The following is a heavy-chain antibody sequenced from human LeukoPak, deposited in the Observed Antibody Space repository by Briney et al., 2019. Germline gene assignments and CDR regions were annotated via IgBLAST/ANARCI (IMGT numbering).Heavy chain of an antibody. CDR2: INTDGSSI. V-gene: IGHV3-74*03. CDR3: VRDSSVTRMDV. J-gene: IGHJ6*04. Sequence: PGGSLRLSYAASGFTFNTWMHWVRQAPGKGLVWVSRINTDGSSITYADSVKGRFSVSRDDAKNTLYLQMYSLRAEDTAVYYCVRDSSVTRMDVWGKGTTVTVSS. CDR1: GFTFNTW. D-gene: IGHD4-17*01.